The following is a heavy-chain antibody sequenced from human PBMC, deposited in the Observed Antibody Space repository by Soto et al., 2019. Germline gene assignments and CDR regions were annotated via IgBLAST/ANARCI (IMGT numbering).Heavy chain of an antibody. Sequence: QVQLQESGPGLVKPSETLSLTCTVSGGSISSYYWSWIRQPPGKGLEWIGYIYYSGSTNYNPSLKSRVTISVDTSKNQFSLKLSSVTAADTAVYYCARANPRLLWFGEFKNWFDPWGQGTLVTVSS. CDR2: IYYSGST. CDR3: ARANPRLLWFGEFKNWFDP. V-gene: IGHV4-59*08. CDR1: GGSISSYY. D-gene: IGHD3-10*01. J-gene: IGHJ5*02.